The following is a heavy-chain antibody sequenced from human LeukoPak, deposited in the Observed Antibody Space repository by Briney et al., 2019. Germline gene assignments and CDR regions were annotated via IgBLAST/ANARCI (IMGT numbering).Heavy chain of an antibody. CDR2: IYTSGST. D-gene: IGHD3-10*01. Sequence: SETLSLTCTVSGGSISSYYWSWIRQPAGKGLEWIGRIYTSGSTNYNPSLKSRVTISVDTSKNQFSLKLSSVSAADTAVYYCARRGPPRTLLRGVKSGWFDPWGQGTLVTVSS. V-gene: IGHV4-4*07. J-gene: IGHJ5*02. CDR1: GGSISSYY. CDR3: ARRGPPRTLLRGVKSGWFDP.